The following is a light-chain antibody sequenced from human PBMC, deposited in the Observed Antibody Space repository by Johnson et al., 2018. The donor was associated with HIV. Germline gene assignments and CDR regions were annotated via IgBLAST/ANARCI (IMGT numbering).Light chain of an antibody. CDR2: ENN. CDR3: GTWDSSLSARYV. V-gene: IGLV1-51*02. J-gene: IGLJ1*01. Sequence: QSMLTQPPSVSAAPGQKVTISCSGSSSNIGNSYVSWFQQLPGTAPKLLIYENNKRPSGIPDRFSGSKSGTSATLGITGLQTGDEADYYCGTWDSSLSARYVFGTGTKVTVL. CDR1: SSNIGNSY.